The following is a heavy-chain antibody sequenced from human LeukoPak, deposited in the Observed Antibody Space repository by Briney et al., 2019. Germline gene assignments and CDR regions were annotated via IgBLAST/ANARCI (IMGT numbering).Heavy chain of an antibody. Sequence: GGSLRLSCAASGFTFSSYDMHWVRQAPGKGLGWMAGMWYDRSNKYYADYVKGRFTMSRDNSNNTVYLQMNSLRAEDTAVYYCARDRVPGYSYGVLDYWGQGTLVTVSS. CDR3: ARDRVPGYSYGVLDY. J-gene: IGHJ4*02. CDR2: MWYDRSNK. V-gene: IGHV3-33*01. CDR1: GFTFSSYD. D-gene: IGHD5-18*01.